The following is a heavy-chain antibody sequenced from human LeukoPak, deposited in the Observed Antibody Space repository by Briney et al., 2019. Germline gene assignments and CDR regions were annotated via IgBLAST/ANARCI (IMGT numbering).Heavy chain of an antibody. J-gene: IGHJ6*02. Sequence: GGALRLSCAASGFTFSSNAMSSVRQAPGKGLERVSRISGSVGVTDYADHVKDRCTTSRDNSKTTLYQQMNSLRAEDTAVYYCAKERWELQGEFYHYYGMDVWGQGTTVTVSS. V-gene: IGHV3-23*01. CDR2: ISGSVGVT. CDR1: GFTFSSNA. D-gene: IGHD1-26*01. CDR3: AKERWELQGEFYHYYGMDV.